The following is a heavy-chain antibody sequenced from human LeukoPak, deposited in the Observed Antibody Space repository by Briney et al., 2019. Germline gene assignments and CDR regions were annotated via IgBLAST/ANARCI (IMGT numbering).Heavy chain of an antibody. D-gene: IGHD6-19*01. CDR3: ARAYSSGWAFDY. CDR2: IWYDGSNK. V-gene: IGHV3-33*01. J-gene: IGHJ4*02. CDR1: GFTFSSYG. Sequence: AGRSLRLSCAASGFTFSSYGMPWVRQAPGKGLEWVAVIWYDGSNKYYADSVKGRFTISRDNSKNTLYLQMNSLRAEDTAVYYCARAYSSGWAFDYWGQGTLVTVSS.